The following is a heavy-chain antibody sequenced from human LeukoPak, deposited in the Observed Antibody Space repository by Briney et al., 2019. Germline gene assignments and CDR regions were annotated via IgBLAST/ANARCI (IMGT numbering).Heavy chain of an antibody. V-gene: IGHV4-59*01. CDR1: GGSFSGYY. J-gene: IGHJ2*01. D-gene: IGHD3-22*01. CDR3: ARDHYYDSIWHFDL. CDR2: MYYSGST. Sequence: PSETLSLTCAVYGGSFSGYYWSWIRQPPGKGLEWIGYMYYSGSTNYNPSLKSRVTISVDTSKNQFSLKLSSVTAADTAVYYCARDHYYDSIWHFDLWGRGTLVTVSS.